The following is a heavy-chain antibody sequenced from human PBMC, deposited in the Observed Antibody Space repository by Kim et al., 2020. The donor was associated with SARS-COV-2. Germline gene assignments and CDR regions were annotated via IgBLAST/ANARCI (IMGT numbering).Heavy chain of an antibody. CDR1: GFTFSTYG. CDR2: IGSSSSDI. J-gene: IGHJ6*02. V-gene: IGHV3-21*06. Sequence: GGSLRLSCGASGFTFSTYGMNWVRQAPGKGLEWVSSIGSSSSDIYYADSVKGRFTISRDNARNSLYLQMHSLRAEDTAVYYCAREVLASTYAIDVWGQGTTVTVSS. D-gene: IGHD2-15*01. CDR3: AREVLASTYAIDV.